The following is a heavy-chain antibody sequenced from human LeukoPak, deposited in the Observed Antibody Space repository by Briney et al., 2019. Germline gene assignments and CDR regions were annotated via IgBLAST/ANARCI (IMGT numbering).Heavy chain of an antibody. CDR1: GYTLTELS. D-gene: IGHD3-22*01. CDR3: ATGLGRYSSGYYGEYFQH. Sequence: ASVKVSCKVSGYTLTELSMHWVRQAPGKGLEWMGGIDPEDGETIYAQKFQGRVTMTEDTSTDTAYMQLSSLRSEDTAVYYCATGLGRYSSGYYGEYFQHWGQGTVVSVS. CDR2: IDPEDGET. V-gene: IGHV1-24*01. J-gene: IGHJ1*01.